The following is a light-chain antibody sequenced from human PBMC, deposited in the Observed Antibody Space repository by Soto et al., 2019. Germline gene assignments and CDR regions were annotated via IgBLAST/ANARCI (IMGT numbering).Light chain of an antibody. CDR2: GAS. J-gene: IGKJ2*01. CDR3: QQYGSSLYT. Sequence: EIVLTQSPGTLSLSPGERATLSCRASQSVKSSYLAWYQQKPGQAPRLLIYGASSRATGIPDRFSGSGSGTDLTLTISRLEPGDFAVYYCQQYGSSLYTFGQGNKLEIK. V-gene: IGKV3-20*01. CDR1: QSVKSSY.